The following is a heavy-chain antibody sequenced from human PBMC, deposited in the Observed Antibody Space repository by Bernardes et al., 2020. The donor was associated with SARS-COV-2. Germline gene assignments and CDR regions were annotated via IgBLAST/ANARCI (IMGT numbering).Heavy chain of an antibody. CDR1: GFTFSSYW. Sequence: GSLRLSCAASGFTFSSYWMSWVRQAPGKGLEWVANIKQDGSEKYYVDSVRGRLTISRDNAKNSLYLQINSLRADDTAVYYCARERGTSGWSPSYYHYYGMDLWGQGTTVTVSS. CDR2: IKQDGSEK. J-gene: IGHJ6*02. V-gene: IGHV3-7*04. D-gene: IGHD6-19*01. CDR3: ARERGTSGWSPSYYHYYGMDL.